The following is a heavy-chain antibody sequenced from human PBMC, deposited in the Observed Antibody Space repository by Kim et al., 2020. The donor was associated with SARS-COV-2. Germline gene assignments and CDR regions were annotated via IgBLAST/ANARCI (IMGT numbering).Heavy chain of an antibody. Sequence: GESLKISCKGSGYSFTSYWIGWVRQMPGKGLEWMGIIYPGDSDTRYSPSFQGQVTISADKSISTAYLQWSSLKASDTAMYYCARRGDILTGYYDNWFDPWGQGTLVTVSS. J-gene: IGHJ5*02. CDR2: IYPGDSDT. D-gene: IGHD3-9*01. CDR1: GYSFTSYW. CDR3: ARRGDILTGYYDNWFDP. V-gene: IGHV5-51*01.